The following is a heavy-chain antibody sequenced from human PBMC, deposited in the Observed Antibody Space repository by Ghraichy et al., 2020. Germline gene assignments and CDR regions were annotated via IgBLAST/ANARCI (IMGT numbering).Heavy chain of an antibody. D-gene: IGHD3-22*01. CDR3: AREMVVSGNAFDI. CDR1: GGSISSGAYN. CDR2: IHYSGST. V-gene: IGHV4-30-4*01. Sequence: SETLSLTCTVSGGSISSGAYNWSWIRQPPGKGLEWIGHIHYSGSTYYNPSLKSRVTISLGTSKKQFSLKLSSVTAADTAVYYCAREMVVSGNAFDIWGQGTMVTVSS. J-gene: IGHJ3*02.